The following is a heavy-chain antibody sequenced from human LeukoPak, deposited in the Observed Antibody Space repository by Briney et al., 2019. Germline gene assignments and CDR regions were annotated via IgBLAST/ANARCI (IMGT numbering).Heavy chain of an antibody. D-gene: IGHD4-17*01. J-gene: IGHJ4*02. V-gene: IGHV4-34*01. CDR2: INHSGST. CDR1: GGSFSGYY. CDR3: ARATVIPYYFDY. Sequence: SETLSLTCAVYGGSFSGYYWSWIRQPPGKGLEWIGEINHSGSTNYNPSLKSRVTISVDTSKNQFSLKLSSVTAADTAVYYCARATVIPYYFDYWGQGTLVTVSS.